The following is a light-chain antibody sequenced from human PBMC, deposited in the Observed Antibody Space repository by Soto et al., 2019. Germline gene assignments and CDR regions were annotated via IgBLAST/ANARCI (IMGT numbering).Light chain of an antibody. CDR1: SSNIGADFD. Sequence: QSALTQPPSVSGAPGQGVTISCTGGSSNIGADFDVHWYQQLPGTAPKLLIYVNTNRPSGVPDRFSGSKSGTSASLAITGLQAEDEADYYCQSYDSSLSAVVFGGGTQLTVL. CDR2: VNT. V-gene: IGLV1-40*01. CDR3: QSYDSSLSAVV. J-gene: IGLJ2*01.